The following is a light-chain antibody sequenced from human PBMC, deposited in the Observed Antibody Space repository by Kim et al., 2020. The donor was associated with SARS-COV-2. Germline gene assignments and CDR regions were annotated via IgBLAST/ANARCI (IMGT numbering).Light chain of an antibody. J-gene: IGLJ2*01. CDR3: QSYDRDKVI. V-gene: IGLV6-57*03. CDR2: EDN. CDR1: SGSIASTY. Sequence: GKTVVISCTRSSGSIASTYVQWYQQRPGSAPTTVIFEDNYRPSGVPDRFSGSIDSSSNSASLTISGLKTEDEADYFCQSYDRDKVIFGGGTKVTVL.